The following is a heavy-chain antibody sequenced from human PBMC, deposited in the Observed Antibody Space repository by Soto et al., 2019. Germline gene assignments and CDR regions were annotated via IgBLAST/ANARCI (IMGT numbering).Heavy chain of an antibody. D-gene: IGHD3-22*01. CDR2: FDPEDGET. J-gene: IGHJ4*02. CDR3: AKVWGYSHYYDSSGYHPQFDY. CDR1: GYTLTELS. V-gene: IGHV1-24*01. Sequence: ASVKVSCKVSGYTLTELSMHWVRQAPGKGLEWMGGFDPEDGETIYAQKFQGRVTMTEDTSTDTAYMELNSLRAEDTAVYYCAKVWGYSHYYDSSGYHPQFDYWGQGTLVTAPQ.